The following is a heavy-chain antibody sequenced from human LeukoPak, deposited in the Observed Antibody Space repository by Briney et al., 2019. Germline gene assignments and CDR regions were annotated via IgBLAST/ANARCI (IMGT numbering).Heavy chain of an antibody. J-gene: IGHJ5*02. Sequence: GGSLRLSCAASGFTFSSYSMNWVRQAPGKGLEWVSYISSSSSTIYYADSVKGRFTISRDNAKNSLYLQMNSLRAEDTAVYYCARDPREDIVVVPAAIWWFDPWGQGTLVTVSS. D-gene: IGHD2-2*01. V-gene: IGHV3-48*04. CDR3: ARDPREDIVVVPAAIWWFDP. CDR2: ISSSSSTI. CDR1: GFTFSSYS.